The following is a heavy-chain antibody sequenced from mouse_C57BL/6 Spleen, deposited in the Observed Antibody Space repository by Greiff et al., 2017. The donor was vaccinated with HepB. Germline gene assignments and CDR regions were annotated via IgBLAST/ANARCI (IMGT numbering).Heavy chain of an antibody. Sequence: QVQLKQPGAELVKPGASVKVSCKASGYTFTSYWMHWVKQRPGQGLEWIGRIHPSDSDTNYNQKFKGKATLTVDKSSSTAYMQLSSLTSEDSAVYYCALIYYDYDYFDYWGQGTTLTVSS. V-gene: IGHV1-74*01. J-gene: IGHJ2*01. CDR1: GYTFTSYW. D-gene: IGHD2-4*01. CDR3: ALIYYDYDYFDY. CDR2: IHPSDSDT.